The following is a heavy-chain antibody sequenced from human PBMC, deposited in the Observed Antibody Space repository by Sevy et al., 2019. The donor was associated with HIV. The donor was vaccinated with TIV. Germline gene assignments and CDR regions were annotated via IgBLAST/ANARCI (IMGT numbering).Heavy chain of an antibody. CDR2: IYTSGST. Sequence: SETLSLTCTVSGGSISSYYWSWIRQSAGKGLEWIGRIYTSGSTNYNPSLKSRVTMSVDPSKNQFSLKLSPVTAADTAVYYCARDWLGLDWFDPWGQGTLVTVSS. CDR1: GGSISSYY. V-gene: IGHV4-4*07. J-gene: IGHJ5*02. CDR3: ARDWLGLDWFDP. D-gene: IGHD3-9*01.